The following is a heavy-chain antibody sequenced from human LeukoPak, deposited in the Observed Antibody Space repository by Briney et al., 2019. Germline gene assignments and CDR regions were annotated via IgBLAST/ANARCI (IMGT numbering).Heavy chain of an antibody. D-gene: IGHD2-15*01. V-gene: IGHV4-39*01. CDR2: IYYSGST. CDR3: ASLYCSGGSCYLSGFDY. Sequence: PSETLSFTCTVSGGSISSSSYYWGWIRQPPGKGLEWIGSIYYSGSTYYNPSLKSRVTISVDTSKNQFSLKLSSVTAADTAVYYCASLYCSGGSCYLSGFDYWGQGTLVTVSS. CDR1: GGSISSSSYY. J-gene: IGHJ4*02.